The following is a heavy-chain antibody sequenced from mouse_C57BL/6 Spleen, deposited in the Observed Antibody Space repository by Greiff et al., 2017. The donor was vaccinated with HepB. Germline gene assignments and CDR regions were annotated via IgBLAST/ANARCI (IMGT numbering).Heavy chain of an antibody. CDR3: ARLHYYGSRKNAMDY. CDR2: INPNNGGT. Sequence: EVQLQQSGPELVKPGASVKISCKASGYTFTDYYMNWVKQSHGKSLEWIGDINPNNGGTSYNQKFKGKATLTVDKSSSTAYMELRSLTSEDSAVYYCARLHYYGSRKNAMDYWGQGTSVTVSS. J-gene: IGHJ4*01. D-gene: IGHD1-1*01. CDR1: GYTFTDYY. V-gene: IGHV1-26*01.